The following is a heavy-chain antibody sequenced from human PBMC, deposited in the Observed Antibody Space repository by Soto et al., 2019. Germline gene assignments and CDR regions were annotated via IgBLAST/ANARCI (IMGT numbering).Heavy chain of an antibody. Sequence: QVQMQESGPGLVKPSETLSLTCTVSGASINNYYCNWVRQPPGKGLEWIGSIHYSGTTHYNPSLESRVTISRDAARNQFSLRLRSVTAADAAVYYCAGDTYGLDVWSQGTTVTVSS. CDR1: GASINNYY. CDR3: AGDTYGLDV. J-gene: IGHJ6*02. V-gene: IGHV4-59*01. CDR2: IHYSGTT.